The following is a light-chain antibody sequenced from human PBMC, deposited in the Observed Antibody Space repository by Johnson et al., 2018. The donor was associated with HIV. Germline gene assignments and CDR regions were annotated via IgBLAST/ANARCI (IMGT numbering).Light chain of an antibody. CDR2: ENN. J-gene: IGLJ1*01. CDR1: SSNIGSNY. Sequence: QSVLTQPPSVSAAPGQKVTISCSGSSSNIGSNYVSWYQQFPGTAPKLLIYENNKRPSGVPDRFSDSKSGTSATLGITGLQTGDEADYYCGTWDSSLSVNYVFGTGTKVTVL. V-gene: IGLV1-51*02. CDR3: GTWDSSLSVNYV.